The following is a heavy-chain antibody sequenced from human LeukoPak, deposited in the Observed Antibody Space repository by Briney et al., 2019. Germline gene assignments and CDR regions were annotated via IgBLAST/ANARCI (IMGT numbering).Heavy chain of an antibody. J-gene: IGHJ5*02. CDR3: ARVDYYDSSAPPGGFDP. V-gene: IGHV1-2*02. CDR1: GYTFTGYY. D-gene: IGHD3-22*01. Sequence: ASVKVSCKASGYTFTGYYMHWVRQAPGQGLEWMGWINPNSGGTNYAQKFQGRVTMTRDTSISTAYMELSRLRSDDTAVYYCARVDYYDSSAPPGGFDPWGQGTLVTVSS. CDR2: INPNSGGT.